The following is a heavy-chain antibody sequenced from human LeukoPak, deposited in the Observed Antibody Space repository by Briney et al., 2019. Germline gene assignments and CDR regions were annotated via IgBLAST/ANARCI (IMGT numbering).Heavy chain of an antibody. D-gene: IGHD3-10*01. V-gene: IGHV4-34*01. CDR2: INHSEST. Sequence: ASQTLSLTCAVYGGSFSGYYWSWIRQPPGKGLEWIGEINHSESTNYNPSLKSRVTISIDTSKNQFSLKLSSVSAADTAVYFCARGNGSGSYYTPFDFWGQGTLVAVSS. CDR1: GGSFSGYY. CDR3: ARGNGSGSYYTPFDF. J-gene: IGHJ4*02.